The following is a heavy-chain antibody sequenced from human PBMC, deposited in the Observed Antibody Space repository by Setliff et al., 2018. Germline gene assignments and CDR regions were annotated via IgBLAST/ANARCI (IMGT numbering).Heavy chain of an antibody. CDR2: MNPNSGNT. CDR1: GYTFTSYD. J-gene: IGHJ4*02. V-gene: IGHV1-8*02. D-gene: IGHD6-13*01. CDR3: ATVEAITIAAAGTTIFDY. Sequence: ASVKVSCKASGYTFTSYDINWVRQATGQGLEWMGWMNPNSGNTGYAQKFQGRVTMTEDTSTDTAYMELSSLRSEDTAVYYCATVEAITIAAAGTTIFDYWGQGTLVTVSS.